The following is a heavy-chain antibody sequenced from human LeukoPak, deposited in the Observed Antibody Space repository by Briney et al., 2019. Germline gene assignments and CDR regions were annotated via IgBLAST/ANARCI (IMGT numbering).Heavy chain of an antibody. D-gene: IGHD3-3*01. J-gene: IGHJ5*02. Sequence: SQTLSLTCTVSGGSISSGGYYWSWIRQHPGKGLEWIGYIYYSGSIYYNPSLKSRVTISVDTSKNQFSLKLSSVTAADTAVYYCARGWDYDFWSGYYGNWFDPWGQGTLVTVSS. CDR2: IYYSGSI. CDR1: GGSISSGGYY. CDR3: ARGWDYDFWSGYYGNWFDP. V-gene: IGHV4-31*03.